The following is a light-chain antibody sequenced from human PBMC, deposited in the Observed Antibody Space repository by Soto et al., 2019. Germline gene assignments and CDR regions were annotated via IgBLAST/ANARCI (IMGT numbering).Light chain of an antibody. CDR2: KAS. V-gene: IGKV1-5*03. CDR3: QQYNIYSPPLT. CDR1: QSINSW. J-gene: IGKJ1*01. Sequence: DIQMTQSPSTLSASVGDRVTITCRASQSINSWLAWYQQKPGKAPKLLIYKASSLESGVPSRFXASGSGTEFTLSFSSLQPDDFATYYCQQYNIYSPPLTFGQGTKVEIK.